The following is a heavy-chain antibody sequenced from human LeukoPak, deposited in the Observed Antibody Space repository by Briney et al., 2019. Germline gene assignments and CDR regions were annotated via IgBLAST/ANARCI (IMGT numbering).Heavy chain of an antibody. J-gene: IGHJ4*02. Sequence: PSETLSLTCTVSGGSISSYYWSWIRQPPGEGLEWIGYIYYSGSTNYNPSLKSRVTISVDTSKNQFSLKLSSVTAADTAVYYCARVGPIAAAGSGFDYWGQGTLVTVSS. D-gene: IGHD6-13*01. CDR2: IYYSGST. CDR3: ARVGPIAAAGSGFDY. CDR1: GGSISSYY. V-gene: IGHV4-59*01.